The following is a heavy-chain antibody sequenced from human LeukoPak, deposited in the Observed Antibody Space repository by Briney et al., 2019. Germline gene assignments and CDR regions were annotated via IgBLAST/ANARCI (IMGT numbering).Heavy chain of an antibody. Sequence: PSETLSLTCTVSGGSISSSSYYWGWIRQPPGKGLEWIGSIYYSGSTHYNPSLKSRVTISVDTSKNQFSLKLSSVTAADTAVYYCARGGKARSGSPRLWPVDYWGQGTLVTVSS. CDR1: GGSISSSSYY. CDR3: ARGGKARSGSPRLWPVDY. J-gene: IGHJ4*02. CDR2: IYYSGST. D-gene: IGHD3-10*01. V-gene: IGHV4-39*07.